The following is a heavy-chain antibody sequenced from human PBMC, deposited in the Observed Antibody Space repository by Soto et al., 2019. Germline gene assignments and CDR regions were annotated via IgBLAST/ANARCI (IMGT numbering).Heavy chain of an antibody. V-gene: IGHV4-59*08. Sequence: SETLCLTCAVSGGSISSYYWSGIRQPPGKGLEWIGYIYYSGSTNYNPSLKSRVTISVDTSKNQFSLKLSSVTAADTAVYYCARAFGELPRGNFFDYWGQGTLVTVSS. CDR3: ARAFGELPRGNFFDY. CDR1: GGSISSYY. J-gene: IGHJ4*02. CDR2: IYYSGST. D-gene: IGHD3-10*01.